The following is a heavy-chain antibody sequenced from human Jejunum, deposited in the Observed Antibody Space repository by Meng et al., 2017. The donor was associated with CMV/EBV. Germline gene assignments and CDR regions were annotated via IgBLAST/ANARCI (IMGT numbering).Heavy chain of an antibody. CDR2: ITSTGDRI. Sequence: SGFNFSKFEMSWVRQAPWKGLEWLAYITSTGDRIYYAESVKGRFIVSRDNAKNSLYLEMDSLRAEDSGVYYCASNLGQWLSWFDPWGQGTVVTVSS. V-gene: IGHV3-48*03. J-gene: IGHJ5*02. CDR3: ASNLGQWLSWFDP. CDR1: GFNFSKFE. D-gene: IGHD5-12*01.